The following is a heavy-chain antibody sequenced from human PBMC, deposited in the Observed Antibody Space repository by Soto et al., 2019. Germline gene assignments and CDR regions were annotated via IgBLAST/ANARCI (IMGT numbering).Heavy chain of an antibody. CDR2: ITSSGRTT. CDR3: ARDRGLVLELSSSPLSYYGMDV. V-gene: IGHV3-11*01. J-gene: IGHJ6*02. CDR1: GFTFSDYY. Sequence: QVQLVESGGGLVKPGGSLRLSCAASGFTFSDYYMNWIRQAPGKGLEWVSYITSSGRTTYYADSVKGRFTISRDNAKNSRYLQMNSLRAEDTAVYYCARDRGLVLELSSSPLSYYGMDVWGQGTTGTVSS. D-gene: IGHD6-6*01.